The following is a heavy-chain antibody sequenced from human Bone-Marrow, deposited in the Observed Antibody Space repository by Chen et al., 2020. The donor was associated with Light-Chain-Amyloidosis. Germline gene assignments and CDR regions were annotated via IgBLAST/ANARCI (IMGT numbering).Heavy chain of an antibody. CDR1: GFTFSDYY. CDR3: ARSVSGTFDY. Sequence: DVQLVESGGGLIQPGESLRLPCAAHGFTFSDYYMHWVRQGPGKGLVWVSRRNGDGTDIKYADSVRGRFTISRDSAKNTVYLQMNSLRTEYTAVYYCARSVSGTFDYWCQGALVTVSS. D-gene: IGHD1-1*01. V-gene: IGHV3-74*01. J-gene: IGHJ4*02. CDR2: RNGDGTDI.